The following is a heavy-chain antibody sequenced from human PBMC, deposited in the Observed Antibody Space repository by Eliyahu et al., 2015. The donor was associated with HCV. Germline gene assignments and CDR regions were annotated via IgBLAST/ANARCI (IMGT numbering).Heavy chain of an antibody. V-gene: IGHV5-51*01. CDR2: IYPSDSDT. CDR1: GYMFSXXW. CDR3: AREAQYMGNDY. D-gene: IGHD7-27*01. J-gene: IGHJ4*02. Sequence: EVQLVQSGAEVKTPGEXLXISCWGSGYMFSXXWIAWVRXXPGKGLEXMGTIYPSDSDTRYSPSFQGQVTISADKSINTAYLHLSGLKASDNAIYYCAREAQYMGNDYWGQGTLVTVSS.